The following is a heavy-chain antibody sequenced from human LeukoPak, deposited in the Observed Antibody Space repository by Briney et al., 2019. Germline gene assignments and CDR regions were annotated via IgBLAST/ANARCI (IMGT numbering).Heavy chain of an antibody. CDR2: FDPEDGET. D-gene: IGHD6-19*01. Sequence: ASVKVSCKVSGYTLTELSMHWVRQAPGKGLEWMGGFDPEDGETIYAQKFQGRVTMTEDTFTDTAYMELSSPRSEDTAVYYCATGTWVAVAGFDYWGQGTLVTVSS. CDR3: ATGTWVAVAGFDY. V-gene: IGHV1-24*01. J-gene: IGHJ4*02. CDR1: GYTLTELS.